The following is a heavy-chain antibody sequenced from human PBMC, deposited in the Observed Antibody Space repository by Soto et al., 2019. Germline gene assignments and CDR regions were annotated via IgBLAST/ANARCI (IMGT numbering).Heavy chain of an antibody. J-gene: IGHJ4*02. D-gene: IGHD2-15*01. CDR3: AKGDRGYCSGGSGYLGDY. CDR2: ISRSGGST. Sequence: EVQLLESGGGLVQSGGSLRLSCATSGFTFSHYAMSWVRQAPGKGLEWVSGISRSGGSTYYGDSVKGRYTISRHNSKNTLYLQMNSLRAEDTAVYYCAKGDRGYCSGGSGYLGDYWGQGTLVTVSS. CDR1: GFTFSHYA. V-gene: IGHV3-23*01.